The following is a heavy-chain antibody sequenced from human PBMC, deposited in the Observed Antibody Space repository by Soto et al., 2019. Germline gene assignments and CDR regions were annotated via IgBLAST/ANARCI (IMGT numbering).Heavy chain of an antibody. J-gene: IGHJ6*01. CDR2: ISYSGSNN. D-gene: IGHD6-19*01. CDR1: GFTFSLYG. Sequence: QVQLVESGGGVVQPGRSLRLSCAASGFTFSLYGMHWVRQAPGKGLEWVSVISYSGSNNYYADSVKGRFTISRDNSKNTLYLQMNSLRAEDTAVYYCARDRSSGWDGIYYFGLDVW. CDR3: ARDRSSGWDGIYYFGLDV. V-gene: IGHV3-30*03.